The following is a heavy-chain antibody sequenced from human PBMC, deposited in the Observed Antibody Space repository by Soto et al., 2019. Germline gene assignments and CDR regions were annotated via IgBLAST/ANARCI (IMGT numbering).Heavy chain of an antibody. V-gene: IGHV6-1*01. CDR3: AREDGYYDILTGYPYYYYGMDV. Sequence: PSQTLSLTCAISGDSVSSNSAAWNWIRQSPSRGLEWLGRTYYRSKWYNDYAVSVKSRITINPDTSKNQFSLQLNSVTPEDTAVYYCAREDGYYDILTGYPYYYYGMDVWGQGTTVTAP. J-gene: IGHJ6*02. CDR1: GDSVSSNSAA. CDR2: TYYRSKWYN. D-gene: IGHD3-9*01.